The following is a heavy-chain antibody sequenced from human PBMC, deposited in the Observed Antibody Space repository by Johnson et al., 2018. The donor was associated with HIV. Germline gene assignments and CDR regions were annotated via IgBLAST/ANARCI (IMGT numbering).Heavy chain of an antibody. CDR2: IKEDGSEK. J-gene: IGHJ3*02. Sequence: VQLVESGGGLVQPGGSLRLSCAASGFSFRSYWMTWVRQAPGKGLEWVANIKEDGSEKYYVDSVKGRFPISRDNAENSLYLQMNSLRAEDTAGYFCARGGSSSSGPRSFDIWGQWTMVTVSS. V-gene: IGHV3-7*05. CDR1: GFSFRSYW. D-gene: IGHD6-6*01. CDR3: ARGGSSSSGPRSFDI.